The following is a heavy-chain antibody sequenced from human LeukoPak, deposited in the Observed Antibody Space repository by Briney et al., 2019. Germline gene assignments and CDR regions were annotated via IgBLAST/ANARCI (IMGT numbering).Heavy chain of an antibody. CDR3: ARASVPNWFDP. J-gene: IGHJ5*02. CDR1: GGSISSYY. D-gene: IGHD2-2*01. V-gene: IGHV4-59*01. CDR2: IYYSGST. Sequence: SETLSLTCTVSGGSISSYYWSWIRQPPGKGLEWIGYIYYSGSTNYSPSLKSRVTISVDTSKNQFSLKLSSVTAADTAVYYCARASVPNWFDPWGQGTLVTVSS.